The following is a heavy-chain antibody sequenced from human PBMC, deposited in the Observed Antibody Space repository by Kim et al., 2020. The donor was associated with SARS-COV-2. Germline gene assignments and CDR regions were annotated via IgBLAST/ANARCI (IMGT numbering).Heavy chain of an antibody. V-gene: IGHV4-39*01. CDR2: IYYSGST. Sequence: SETLSLTCTVSGGSISSSSYYWGWIRQPPGKGLEWIGSIYYSGSTYYNPSLKSRVTIFVDTSKNQFSLKLSSVTAAGTAVYYCASSRGYDFWSGYYSPATMAVWGQGTTVTVSS. J-gene: IGHJ6*02. CDR1: GGSISSSSYY. D-gene: IGHD3-3*01. CDR3: ASSRGYDFWSGYYSPATMAV.